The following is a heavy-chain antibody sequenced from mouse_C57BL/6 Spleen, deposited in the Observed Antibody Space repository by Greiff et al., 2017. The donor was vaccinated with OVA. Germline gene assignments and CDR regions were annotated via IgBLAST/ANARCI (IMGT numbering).Heavy chain of an antibody. V-gene: IGHV1-55*01. Sequence: VQLQQSGAELVKPGASVKMSCKASGYTFTSYWITWVKQRPGQGLEWIGDIYPGSGSTNYNEKFKSKATLTVDTSSSTAYMQLSSLTSEDSAVYYCARSTAYYSNYAWFAYWGQGTLVTVSA. D-gene: IGHD2-5*01. CDR2: IYPGSGST. J-gene: IGHJ3*01. CDR3: ARSTAYYSNYAWFAY. CDR1: GYTFTSYW.